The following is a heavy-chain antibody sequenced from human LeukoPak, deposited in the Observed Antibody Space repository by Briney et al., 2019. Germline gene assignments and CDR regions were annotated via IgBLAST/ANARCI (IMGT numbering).Heavy chain of an antibody. CDR1: GFTFSSYG. CDR2: IKEDGSEK. D-gene: IGHD2-21*02. Sequence: GGSLRLSCAASGFTFSSYGMNWVRQAPGKGLEWVANIKEDGSEKNYVDSVKGRFTISRDNTKNSLYLQMNSLRAEDTAVYYCVLPDYWGQGTLVTVSS. J-gene: IGHJ4*02. CDR3: VLPDY. V-gene: IGHV3-7*01.